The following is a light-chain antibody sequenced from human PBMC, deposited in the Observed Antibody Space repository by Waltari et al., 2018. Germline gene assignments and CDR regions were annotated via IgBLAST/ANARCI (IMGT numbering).Light chain of an antibody. J-gene: IGKJ5*01. CDR1: PSVSSY. CDR3: QQRSNWPPIT. V-gene: IGKV3-11*01. Sequence: EIVLTQSLATLSLSPGERATLSCRASPSVSSYLAWYQQKPGQAPRLLIYDGSNRATGIPARFSGSVSGTDFTLTISSLEPEDFAVYYCQQRSNWPPITFGQGTRLEIK. CDR2: DGS.